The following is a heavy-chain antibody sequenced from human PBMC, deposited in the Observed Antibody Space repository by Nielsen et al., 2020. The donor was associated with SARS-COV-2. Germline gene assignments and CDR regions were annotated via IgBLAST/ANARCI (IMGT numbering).Heavy chain of an antibody. CDR1: GDSVSSRDW. V-gene: IGHV4-4*02. D-gene: IGHD2-2*02. CDR3: ARGDLVVVPSPLLGLGPIFYYFYLDV. Sequence: SETLSLTCAVSGDSVSSRDWWTWVRQSPGTGLEWIGEVSHSGNSKYNPSLKSRVTLSMDKSKNQFSLRLTSVSAADTAVYFCARGDLVVVPSPLLGLGPIFYYFYLDVWGKGTTVIVSS. J-gene: IGHJ6*03. CDR2: VSHSGNS.